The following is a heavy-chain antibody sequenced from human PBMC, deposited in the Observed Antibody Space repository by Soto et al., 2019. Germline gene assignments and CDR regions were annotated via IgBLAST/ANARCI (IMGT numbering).Heavy chain of an antibody. V-gene: IGHV3-11*01. CDR3: ARRISGYDFDY. CDR2: ISSSGSTI. D-gene: IGHD5-12*01. J-gene: IGHJ4*02. Sequence: GGSLRLSCAASGFTFSDYYMSWIRQAPGKGLEWVSYISSSGSTIYYADSVKGRFTIPRDNAKNSLYPQMNSLRAEDTAVYYCARRISGYDFDYWGQGTLVTVSS. CDR1: GFTFSDYY.